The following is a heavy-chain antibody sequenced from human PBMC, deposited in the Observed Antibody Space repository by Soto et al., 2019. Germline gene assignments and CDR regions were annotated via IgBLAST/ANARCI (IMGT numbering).Heavy chain of an antibody. CDR1: GGSISSGGYY. Sequence: PSETLSLTCTVSGGSISSGGYYWSWIRQHPGKGLEWIGYIYYSGSTYYNPSLKSRVTISVDTSKNQFSLKLSSVTAADTAVYYCARDLSSEGSSTRVWDPWGQGTLVTVSS. J-gene: IGHJ5*02. D-gene: IGHD6-13*01. V-gene: IGHV4-31*03. CDR2: IYYSGST. CDR3: ARDLSSEGSSTRVWDP.